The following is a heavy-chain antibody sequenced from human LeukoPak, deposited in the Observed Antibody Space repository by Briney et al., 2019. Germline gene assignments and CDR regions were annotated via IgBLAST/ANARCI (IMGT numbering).Heavy chain of an antibody. Sequence: PGGSLRLSCAASGFIFNSYGMHWVRQAPGKGLEWVALIWYDGSNKYYTDSVKGRFTISRDNSKNTLYLQMNSLRAEDTAVYYCAKDSQRLQYYFDYWGQGTLVTVSS. CDR2: IWYDGSNK. CDR3: AKDSQRLQYYFDY. CDR1: GFIFNSYG. V-gene: IGHV3-30*02. D-gene: IGHD6-25*01. J-gene: IGHJ4*02.